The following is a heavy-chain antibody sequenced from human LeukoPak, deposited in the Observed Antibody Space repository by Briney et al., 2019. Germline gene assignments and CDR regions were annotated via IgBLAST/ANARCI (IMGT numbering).Heavy chain of an antibody. J-gene: IGHJ4*02. CDR1: GYTFTYND. D-gene: IGHD2-15*01. CDR3: ARGRAAAD. CDR2: MNPGTGDT. V-gene: IGHV1-8*01. Sequence: WASVTVSFKASGYTFTYNDVNWVRQAPGQGLEWMGWMNPGTGDTGYAPRFQGRLAMTADTSIKTAYMELSGLTSDDTAVYYCARGRAAADWGQGTLVTVSS.